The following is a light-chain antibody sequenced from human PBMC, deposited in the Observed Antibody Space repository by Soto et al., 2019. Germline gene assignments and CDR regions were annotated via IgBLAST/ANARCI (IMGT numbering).Light chain of an antibody. Sequence: EIVMTQSPATLSVSPGETATLSCRASQSVSSNLAWYQQKPGHAPRLLIYGASTRATDIPARFSGSGSGTEFTLTISSLQSEDFAVYYCQQYNNFWTFGQGTKVEIK. CDR2: GAS. CDR1: QSVSSN. V-gene: IGKV3-15*01. CDR3: QQYNNFWT. J-gene: IGKJ1*01.